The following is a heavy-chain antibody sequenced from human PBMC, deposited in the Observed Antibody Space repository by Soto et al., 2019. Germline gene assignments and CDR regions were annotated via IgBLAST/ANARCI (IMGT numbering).Heavy chain of an antibody. D-gene: IGHD3-16*01. Sequence: QVQLVQSGDEVKKTGASVKVSCKASGYIFVNYGIAWVRKAPGQGLEWMGWISPYTRNTHSASKDQARLTMTTDTSTSTAYMDLGSLTSDDTAVYYCVMVDNYVTPAPQDGWGQGTTVTVSS. CDR1: GYIFVNYG. CDR3: VMVDNYVTPAPQDG. J-gene: IGHJ6*02. CDR2: ISPYTRNT. V-gene: IGHV1-18*01.